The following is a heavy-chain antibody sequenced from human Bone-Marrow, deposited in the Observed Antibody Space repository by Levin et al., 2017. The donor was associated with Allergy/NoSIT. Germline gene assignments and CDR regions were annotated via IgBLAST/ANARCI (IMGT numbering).Heavy chain of an antibody. V-gene: IGHV1-18*01. Sequence: AASVKVSCKTSGYTFRNYGLSWVRQAPGQGLEWVGWISPYNGKTTHAQKLQGRVTLTTDTSATTAYMELRSLRSDDTAFYYCARDLGYGAFSSYGSRDRPFDCKATPEQNVEGQVNLENEAVRHYGRQVTRGLASGHTGLCLRGGGHGYSGYLLDWGQGTLVTVSS. CDR2: ISPYNGKT. J-gene: IGHJ4*02. CDR3: ARDLGYGAFSSYGSRDRPFDCKATPEQNVEGQVNLENEAVRHYGRQVTRGLASGHTGLCLRGGGHGYSGYLLD. D-gene: IGHD4/OR15-4a*01. CDR1: GYTFRNYG.